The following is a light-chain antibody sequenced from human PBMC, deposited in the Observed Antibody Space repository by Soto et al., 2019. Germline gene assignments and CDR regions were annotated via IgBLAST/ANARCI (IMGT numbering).Light chain of an antibody. V-gene: IGKV3-15*01. CDR1: QSVSSL. CDR3: QQYQNWPLT. Sequence: EIVMTQSPATLSVSPGERATLSYRASQSVSSLLARYQRKPGQAPRLLIYGASTRATGIPARFSGSGSGTEFTLTISSLQSEDFAVYYCQQYQNWPLTFGGGTKVEIK. J-gene: IGKJ4*01. CDR2: GAS.